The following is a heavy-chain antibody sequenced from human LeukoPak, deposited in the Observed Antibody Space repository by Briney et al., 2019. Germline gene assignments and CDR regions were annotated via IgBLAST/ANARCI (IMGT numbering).Heavy chain of an antibody. D-gene: IGHD2/OR15-2a*01. CDR1: GGSISSYY. J-gene: IGHJ6*03. CDR3: ARERTLPLSYYYYYMDV. V-gene: IGHV4-4*07. CDR2: IYTSGST. Sequence: SETLSLTCTVSGGSISSYYWSWIRQPAGKGLEWIGRIYTSGSTNYNPSLKSRVTMSVDTSKNQFSLKLSSVTAADTAVYYCARERTLPLSYYYYYMDVWGKGTTVTVSS.